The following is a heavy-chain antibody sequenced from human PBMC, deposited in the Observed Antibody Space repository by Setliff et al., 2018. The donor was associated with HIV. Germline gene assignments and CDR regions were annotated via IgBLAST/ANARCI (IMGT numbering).Heavy chain of an antibody. CDR2: IYTSGST. CDR1: GGSISSYC. CDR3: ARGLSFYDPGGFDY. D-gene: IGHD3-22*01. Sequence: SETLSLTCTVSGGSISSYCWNWIRQSPGKGLEWIGYIYTSGSTNYNPSLKSRVTISVDTSKNQFSLKLSSVTAADTAVYYCARGLSFYDPGGFDYWGQGTLVTVSS. J-gene: IGHJ4*02. V-gene: IGHV4-4*09.